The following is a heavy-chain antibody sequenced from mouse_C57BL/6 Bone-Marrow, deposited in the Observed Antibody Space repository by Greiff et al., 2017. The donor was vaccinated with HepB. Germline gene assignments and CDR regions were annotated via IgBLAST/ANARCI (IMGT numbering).Heavy chain of an antibody. D-gene: IGHD2-5*01. J-gene: IGHJ2*01. CDR1: GYTFTTNP. CDR2: FHPYNDDT. CDR3: ARRRGSYYSNYVLDY. V-gene: IGHV1-47*01. Sequence: QVQLKQSGAELVKPGASVKMSCKASGYTFTTNPIEWMKQNHGKSLEWIGNFHPYNDDTKYNEKFKGKATLTVEKSSSTVYLELSRLTSDDSAVYYCARRRGSYYSNYVLDYWGQGTTLTVSS.